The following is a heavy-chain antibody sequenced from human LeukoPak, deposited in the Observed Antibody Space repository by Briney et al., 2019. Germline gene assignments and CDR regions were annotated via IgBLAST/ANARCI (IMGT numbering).Heavy chain of an antibody. V-gene: IGHV3-23*01. CDR3: AKFYDILTGYFDY. J-gene: IGHJ4*02. CDR2: ISGGSGNT. D-gene: IGHD3-9*01. Sequence: GGSLRLSCVASGFTFSRYAMSWVRQSPGKGLEWVSGISGGSGNTEYADSVKGRFTISRDNSKSTLYLQMNSLRAEDTAVYYCAKFYDILTGYFDYWGQGTLVTVSS. CDR1: GFTFSRYA.